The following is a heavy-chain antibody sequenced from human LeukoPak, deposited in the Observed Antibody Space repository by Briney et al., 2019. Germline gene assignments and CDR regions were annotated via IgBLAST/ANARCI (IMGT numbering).Heavy chain of an antibody. D-gene: IGHD3-9*01. CDR3: ARDVLRYFDWLLSYGMDV. J-gene: IGHJ6*04. CDR2: ISYDGRNK. V-gene: IGHV3-30*04. Sequence: GRSLRLSCAASGFTFSRCAMRWGRQAPGKGVEGGAVISYDGRNKYYADSVKGRFTISRDNSKNTLYLQMNSLRAEDTAVYYCARDVLRYFDWLLSYGMDVWGKGTTVTVSS. CDR1: GFTFSRCA.